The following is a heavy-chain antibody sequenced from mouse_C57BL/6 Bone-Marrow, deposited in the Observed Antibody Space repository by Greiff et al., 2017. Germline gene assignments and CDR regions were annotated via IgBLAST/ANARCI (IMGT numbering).Heavy chain of an antibody. D-gene: IGHD4-1*01. CDR3: ARGDELTGNFDY. CDR1: GYTFTSYW. Sequence: QVQLKESGAELVKPGASVKLSCKASGYTFTSYWMQWVKQRPGQGLEWIGEIDPSDSYTNYNQKFKGKATLTVDTSSSTAYMQLSSLTSEDSAVYYGARGDELTGNFDYWGQGTTLTVSS. J-gene: IGHJ2*01. CDR2: IDPSDSYT. V-gene: IGHV1-50*01.